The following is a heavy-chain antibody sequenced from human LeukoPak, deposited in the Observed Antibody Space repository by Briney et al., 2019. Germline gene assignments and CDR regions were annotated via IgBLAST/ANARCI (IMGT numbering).Heavy chain of an antibody. CDR3: ARKAVAGRGYWYFDL. CDR1: GFTFSSYG. D-gene: IGHD6-19*01. CDR2: ISYDGSNK. V-gene: IGHV3-30*03. Sequence: GGSLRLSCAASGFTFSSYGMHWVRQAPGKGLEWVAVISYDGSNKYYADSVKGRFTISRDNSKNTLYLQMNSLRAEDTAVYYCARKAVAGRGYWYFDLWGRGTQVTVSS. J-gene: IGHJ2*01.